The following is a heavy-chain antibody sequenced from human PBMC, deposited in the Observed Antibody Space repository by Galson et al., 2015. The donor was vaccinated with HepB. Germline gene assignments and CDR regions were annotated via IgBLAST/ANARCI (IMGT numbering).Heavy chain of an antibody. CDR2: ISSSSTI. CDR1: GFTLSTYS. CDR3: ARDSSGTYYNFDY. Sequence: SLRLSCATSGFTLSTYSMNWVRQAPGKGLEWISYISSSSTIYYADSVKGRFAISRDNAKNSLYLQMNSLRDEDTAFYYCARDSSGTYYNFDYWGQGTLVTVSS. D-gene: IGHD1-26*01. V-gene: IGHV3-48*02. J-gene: IGHJ4*02.